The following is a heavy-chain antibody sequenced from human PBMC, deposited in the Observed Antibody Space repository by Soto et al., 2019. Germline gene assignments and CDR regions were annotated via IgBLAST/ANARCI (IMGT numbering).Heavy chain of an antibody. D-gene: IGHD6-19*01. V-gene: IGHV3-21*01. J-gene: IGHJ4*02. Sequence: GGSLRLSCAASGFTFSSYSMNWVRQAPGKGLEWVSSISSSSSYIYYADSVKGRFTISRDNAKNSLYLQMNSLRAEDTAVYYCARFRRYSSGWSHYFDYWGQGTLVTVSS. CDR3: ARFRRYSSGWSHYFDY. CDR1: GFTFSSYS. CDR2: ISSSSSYI.